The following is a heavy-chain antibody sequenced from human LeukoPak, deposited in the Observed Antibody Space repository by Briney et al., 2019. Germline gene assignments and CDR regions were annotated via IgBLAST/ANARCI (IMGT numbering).Heavy chain of an antibody. V-gene: IGHV3-23*01. CDR1: GFTFSSYA. J-gene: IGHJ5*02. CDR2: ISASGGST. Sequence: GGSLRLSCAASGFTFSSYAMSWVRQAPGKGLEWVSGISASGGSTYYADSVKGRFTISRDNSKNTLYLQMNSLRAEDTAVYYGAKAFTVTRVYNCLDPWGQGTLVTVSS. CDR3: AKAFTVTRVYNCLDP. D-gene: IGHD4-17*01.